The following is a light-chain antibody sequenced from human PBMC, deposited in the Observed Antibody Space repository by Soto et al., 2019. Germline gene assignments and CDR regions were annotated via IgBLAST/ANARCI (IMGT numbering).Light chain of an antibody. V-gene: IGLV1-36*01. Sequence: QSVLTQPPSVSAAPRQRVTISCSGSSTNIGTKGVNWYQQHPGKAPKLLIYYDDLLASGVSDRFSGSKSGTSASLVISGLQSEDEADYSCAAWDDSLNGSVVFGGGTKLTVL. J-gene: IGLJ2*01. CDR1: STNIGTKG. CDR2: YDD. CDR3: AAWDDSLNGSVV.